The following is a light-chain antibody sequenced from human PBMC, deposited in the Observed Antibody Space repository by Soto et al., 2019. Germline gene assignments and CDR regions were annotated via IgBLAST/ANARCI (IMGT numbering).Light chain of an antibody. V-gene: IGKV3-11*01. CDR1: QSISIY. Sequence: EVVLTQSPATLSLSPGERATLSCRASQSISIYLAWYQQKPGQAPRLLIYDASNRATGIPARFSGSGSGTDFTLTISSLEPGDFAVYYCQQRVTWPPLTFVGGTKVEIK. CDR3: QQRVTWPPLT. J-gene: IGKJ4*01. CDR2: DAS.